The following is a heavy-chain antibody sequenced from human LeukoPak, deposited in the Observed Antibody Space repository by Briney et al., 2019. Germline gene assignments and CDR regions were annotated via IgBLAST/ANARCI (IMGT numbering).Heavy chain of an antibody. CDR3: ARDLRSVAGTSYFDY. CDR2: ISRSSAYI. D-gene: IGHD6-19*01. V-gene: IGHV3-21*01. CDR1: GFTLSSYS. J-gene: IGHJ4*02. Sequence: GGSLRLSCAASGFTLSSYSMNWVRQAPGKGLEWVSSISRSSAYIYYADSVKGRFTISRDNAKNSLYLQMNSLRAEDTAVYYCARDLRSVAGTSYFDYWGQGTLVTVSS.